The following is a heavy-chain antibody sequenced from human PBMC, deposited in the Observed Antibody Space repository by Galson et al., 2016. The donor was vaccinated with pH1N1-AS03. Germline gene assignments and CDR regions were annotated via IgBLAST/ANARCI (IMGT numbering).Heavy chain of an antibody. V-gene: IGHV2-5*02. CDR1: GVSVTSSGVG. CDR3: ALPNSGGNAFEI. J-gene: IGHJ3*02. D-gene: IGHD2/OR15-2a*01. CDR2: VYWDETG. Sequence: PALVKPTQTLTLTCSVSGVSVTSSGVGVGWFRQPPGKALEWLALVYWDETGRYSPSLKNRLTITKDSSKNQVVLTVTSVDPMDIATYFCALPNSGGNAFEIWGPGTMVTVSS.